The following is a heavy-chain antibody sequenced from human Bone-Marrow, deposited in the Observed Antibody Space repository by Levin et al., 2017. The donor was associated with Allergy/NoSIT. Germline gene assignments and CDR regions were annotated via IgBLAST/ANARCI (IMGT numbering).Heavy chain of an antibody. CDR1: GDSVSSNSSA. CDR3: ARDLSEYCSGGSCYPYFDY. V-gene: IGHV6-1*01. J-gene: IGHJ4*02. CDR2: TYYRSKCYN. D-gene: IGHD2-15*01. Sequence: SQTLSLTCAISGDSVSSNSSASNWSRQSPSRGLGCLGMTYYRSKCYNDYAVSGKTLITINPDTYMNQCSLQLNSVTPEYTAVYYCARDLSEYCSGGSCYPYFDYWGQGTVVTVSS.